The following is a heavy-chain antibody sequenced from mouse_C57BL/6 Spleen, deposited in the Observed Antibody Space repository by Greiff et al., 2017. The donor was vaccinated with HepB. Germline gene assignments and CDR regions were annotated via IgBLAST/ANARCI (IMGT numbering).Heavy chain of an antibody. Sequence: EVMLVESGGGLVQPGGSMKLSCAASGFTFSDAWMDWVRQSPEKGLEWVAEIRNKANNHATYYAESVKGRFTISRDNSKSSVYLQMNSLRAEDTGIYYCTRVIYYSNSSWYFDVWGTGTTVTVSS. CDR3: TRVIYYSNSSWYFDV. D-gene: IGHD2-5*01. CDR2: IRNKANNHAT. J-gene: IGHJ1*03. V-gene: IGHV6-6*01. CDR1: GFTFSDAW.